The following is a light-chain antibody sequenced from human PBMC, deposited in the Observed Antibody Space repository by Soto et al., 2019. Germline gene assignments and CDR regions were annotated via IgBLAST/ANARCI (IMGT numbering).Light chain of an antibody. V-gene: IGKV3-15*01. CDR1: QSITNN. CDR2: GAS. J-gene: IGKJ5*01. CDR3: QQYDDWPIT. Sequence: VMTVSVDALSVSQGERATLSCRASQSITNNLAWYQHKPGQAPRLLIYGASTRASGIPARFSGSGFRTEFTLTISSLQSEDFAVYFCQQYDDWPITFGQGTRLAIK.